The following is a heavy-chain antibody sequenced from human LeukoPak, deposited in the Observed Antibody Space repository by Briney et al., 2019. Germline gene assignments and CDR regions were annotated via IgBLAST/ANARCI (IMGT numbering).Heavy chain of an antibody. CDR2: IHSDGSDT. CDR1: GXIFSSYW. V-gene: IGHV3-74*01. J-gene: IGHJ3*02. D-gene: IGHD6-19*01. CDR3: AREGNSGWRDDGFDI. Sequence: TGGSLRLSCAASGXIFSSYWMHWVRQAPGKGLVWVSRIHSDGSDTTYADSVKGRFTISRDNAKNTLYLQMNSLRAEDTAVYYCAREGNSGWRDDGFDIWGQGTMVTVSS.